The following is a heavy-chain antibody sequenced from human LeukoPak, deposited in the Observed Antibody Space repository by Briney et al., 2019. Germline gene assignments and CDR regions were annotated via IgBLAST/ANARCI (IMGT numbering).Heavy chain of an antibody. CDR3: ASGDNDPLFDY. J-gene: IGHJ4*02. D-gene: IGHD1-1*01. V-gene: IGHV4-31*03. Sequence: PSQTLSLTCTVSGGSISRGGYYWSWIRQHPGKGLEWIGSIYYSGSTYYNPSLKSRFTISIDTSKNQFSLKLSSVTATDTAVYYCASGDNDPLFDYWGQGTLVTVSS. CDR1: GGSISRGGYY. CDR2: IYYSGST.